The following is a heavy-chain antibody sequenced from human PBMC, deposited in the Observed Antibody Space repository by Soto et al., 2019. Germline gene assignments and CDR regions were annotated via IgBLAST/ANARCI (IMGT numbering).Heavy chain of an antibody. D-gene: IGHD6-6*01. CDR3: AKEMYPRTVLDSSSPWGDY. CDR2: MSYAGTYK. Sequence: QVQLVESGGGVVQPGRSLRLSCAVSGFTFSDYGMHWVRQAPGKGREWVAVMSYAGTYKYYADSVKGRFTISRDLSGNTLFLQMNSLRLEDTAVYFCAKEMYPRTVLDSSSPWGDYWAQGTLVTVSS. V-gene: IGHV3-30*18. J-gene: IGHJ4*02. CDR1: GFTFSDYG.